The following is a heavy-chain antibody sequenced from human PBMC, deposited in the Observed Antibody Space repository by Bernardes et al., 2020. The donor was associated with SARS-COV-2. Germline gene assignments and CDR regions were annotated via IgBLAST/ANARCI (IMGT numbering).Heavy chain of an antibody. CDR3: TRISSAWDYFDY. V-gene: IGHV1-18*04. CDR1: GYTFTTSG. J-gene: IGHJ4*02. Sequence: VQVSCKASGYTFTTSGIAWVRQAPGQGLEWMGWITVYNGVTDYAQRFQGRVTVTTDTSTSTAYLDLRSPTSDDTAVYYCTRISSAWDYFDYWGQGTLVTVSS. D-gene: IGHD6-19*01. CDR2: ITVYNGVT.